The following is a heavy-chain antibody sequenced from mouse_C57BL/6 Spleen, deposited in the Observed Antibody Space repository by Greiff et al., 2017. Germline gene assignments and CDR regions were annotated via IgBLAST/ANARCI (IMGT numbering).Heavy chain of an antibody. CDR2: IDPSDSYT. V-gene: IGHV1-50*01. Sequence: VQLQQPGAELVKPGASVKLSCKASGYTFTSYWMQWVKQRPGQGLEWIGEIDPSDSYTNYNQKFKGKATLTVDTSSSTAYMQLSSLTSEDSAVYYCAVGLYGSSYDYAMDYWGQGTSVTVSS. D-gene: IGHD1-1*01. J-gene: IGHJ4*01. CDR3: AVGLYGSSYDYAMDY. CDR1: GYTFTSYW.